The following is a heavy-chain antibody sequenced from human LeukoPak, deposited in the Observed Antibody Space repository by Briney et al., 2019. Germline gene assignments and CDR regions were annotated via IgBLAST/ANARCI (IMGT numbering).Heavy chain of an antibody. V-gene: IGHV3-21*01. J-gene: IGHJ4*02. CDR3: ARAKQWNYYFDY. CDR2: ISESSTYI. Sequence: GGSLRLSCAASGFTFSTYSMNWVRQAPGKGLEWVASISESSTYIYSADSIKGRFTISRDNAKNSLYLQMNSLRVEDTALYYCARAKQWNYYFDYWGQGTLVTVSS. CDR1: GFTFSTYS. D-gene: IGHD6-19*01.